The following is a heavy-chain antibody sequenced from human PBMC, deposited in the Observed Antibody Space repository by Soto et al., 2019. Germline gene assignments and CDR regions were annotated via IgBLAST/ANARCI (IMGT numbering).Heavy chain of an antibody. CDR2: IIPIFGTA. Sequence: SVKVSCKASGGTFSSYAISWVRQAPGQGLEWMGGIIPIFGTANYAQKFQGRVTITADESTSTAYMELSSLRSGDTAVYYCARDRGGYSSSSPYFDYWGXGTLVNVSS. D-gene: IGHD6-6*01. CDR1: GGTFSSYA. CDR3: ARDRGGYSSSSPYFDY. J-gene: IGHJ4*01. V-gene: IGHV1-69*13.